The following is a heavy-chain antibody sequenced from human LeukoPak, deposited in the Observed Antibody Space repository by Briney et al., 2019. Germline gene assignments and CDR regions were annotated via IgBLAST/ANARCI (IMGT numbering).Heavy chain of an antibody. J-gene: IGHJ4*02. CDR1: GGTFSSYA. CDR2: IIPIFGTA. Sequence: ASVTVSCKSSGGTFSSYAISWVRQAPGQGLEWMGGIIPIFGTANYAQKFQGRVTITADKSTSTAYMELSSLRSEDTPVYYCASAADTVNTDNPAYDYWGQGTLVTVSS. D-gene: IGHD6-13*01. CDR3: ASAADTVNTDNPAYDY. V-gene: IGHV1-69*06.